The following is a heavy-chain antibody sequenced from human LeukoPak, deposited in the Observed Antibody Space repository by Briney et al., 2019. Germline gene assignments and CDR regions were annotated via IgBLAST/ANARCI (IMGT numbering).Heavy chain of an antibody. CDR3: ARDSGYYDSSDY. J-gene: IGHJ4*02. D-gene: IGHD3-22*01. V-gene: IGHV3-7*01. CDR2: IKQDGSEK. Sequence: GGSLRLSCAASGFTFSSYWMSWLPQAPGKGLEWVANIKQDGSEKYYVDSVKGRFTISRDNAKNSLYLQMNSLRAEDTAVYYCARDSGYYDSSDYWGQGTLVTVSS. CDR1: GFTFSSYW.